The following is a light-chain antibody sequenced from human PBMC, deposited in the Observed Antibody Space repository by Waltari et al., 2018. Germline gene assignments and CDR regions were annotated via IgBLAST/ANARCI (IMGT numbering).Light chain of an antibody. J-gene: IGLJ2*01. CDR2: ENH. CDR1: GLNIGTNY. V-gene: IGLV1-51*02. Sequence: QSVLTQPPSVSAAPGQKVTISCSGSGLNIGTNYVSWYQQFPGTAPKLLIYENHKRPSGVPDRFSGSKSGTSATLDITGLQTGDEADYHCATWDNSLYAVVFGGGTTLTAL. CDR3: ATWDNSLYAVV.